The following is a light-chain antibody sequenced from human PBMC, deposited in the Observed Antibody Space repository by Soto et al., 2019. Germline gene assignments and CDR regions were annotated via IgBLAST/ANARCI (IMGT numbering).Light chain of an antibody. Sequence: EIVMTQSPATLSVSPGERATLSCRASHSVGSDLAWYQQKPVHTPRLLIYGASTRATGIPARFSGSGSGTEFTRTISSLQSEDFAVYYCQQYNNWLWTFGQGTKVEIK. V-gene: IGKV3-15*01. CDR2: GAS. CDR1: HSVGSD. J-gene: IGKJ1*01. CDR3: QQYNNWLWT.